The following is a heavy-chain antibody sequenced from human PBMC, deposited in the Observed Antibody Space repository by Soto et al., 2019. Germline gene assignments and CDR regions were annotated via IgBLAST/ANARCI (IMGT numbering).Heavy chain of an antibody. CDR3: AKGRFIAAASKYYGMDV. D-gene: IGHD6-13*01. CDR2: ISGSGGST. V-gene: IGHV3-23*01. Sequence: GSLRLSCAASGFTFSSYAMSWVRQAPGKGLEWVSAISGSGGSTYYADSVKGRLTISRDNSKNTLYLQMNSLRAEDTAVYYWAKGRFIAAASKYYGMDVWGQGTTVTVS. CDR1: GFTFSSYA. J-gene: IGHJ6*02.